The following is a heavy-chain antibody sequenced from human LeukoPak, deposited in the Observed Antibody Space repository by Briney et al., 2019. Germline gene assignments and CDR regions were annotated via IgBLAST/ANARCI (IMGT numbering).Heavy chain of an antibody. CDR3: ARAIYSSGWYYFDY. J-gene: IGHJ4*02. CDR1: GFTFSSYW. V-gene: IGHV3-74*01. Sequence: GGSLRLSCAASGFTFSSYWMHWVRQAPGKGLVWVSRINSDGSSTSYADSVKGRFAISRDNAKNTLYLQMNSLRAEDTAVYYCARAIYSSGWYYFDYWGQGTLVTVSS. CDR2: INSDGSST. D-gene: IGHD6-19*01.